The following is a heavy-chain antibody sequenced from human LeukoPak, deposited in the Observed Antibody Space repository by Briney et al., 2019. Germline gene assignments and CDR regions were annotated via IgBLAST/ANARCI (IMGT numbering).Heavy chain of an antibody. J-gene: IGHJ4*02. D-gene: IGHD5-12*01. V-gene: IGHV4-34*01. Sequence: SETLSLTCAVYGGSFSGYYWSWSRQPPGKGLEWIGEINHSGSTNYNPSLKSRVTISVDTSKNQFSLKLSSVTAADTAVYYCSRGRLGWLRSRAFDYWGQGTLVTVSS. CDR2: INHSGST. CDR3: SRGRLGWLRSRAFDY. CDR1: GGSFSGYY.